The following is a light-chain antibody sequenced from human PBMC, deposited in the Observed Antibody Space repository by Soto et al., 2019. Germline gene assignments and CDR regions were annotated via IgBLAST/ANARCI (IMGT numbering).Light chain of an antibody. CDR2: DAS. J-gene: IGKJ4*01. V-gene: IGKV3-11*01. CDR3: QQRSNR. Sequence: EIVLTQSPATLSLSPGDRAVLSCRASQSVSRSLTWYQHNPGQAPRLLIYDASTRATGIPRRFSGSGSGTDFTLTISSLETEDFAVYYCQQRSNRFGGGTKVEIK. CDR1: QSVSRS.